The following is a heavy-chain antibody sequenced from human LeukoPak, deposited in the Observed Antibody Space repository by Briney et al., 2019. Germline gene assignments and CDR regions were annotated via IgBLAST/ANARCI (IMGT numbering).Heavy chain of an antibody. Sequence: KLGGSLRLSCAASGFTFSSNTMNWVRQAPGKGLEWVSSISTSSSHKYYAESVKGRFTISRDNAKNSLYLQMNSLRAEDTAVYYCAREVRWLESSDAFDIWGQGTTVTVSS. CDR3: AREVRWLESSDAFDI. D-gene: IGHD3-22*01. CDR2: ISTSSSHK. V-gene: IGHV3-21*01. CDR1: GFTFSSNT. J-gene: IGHJ3*02.